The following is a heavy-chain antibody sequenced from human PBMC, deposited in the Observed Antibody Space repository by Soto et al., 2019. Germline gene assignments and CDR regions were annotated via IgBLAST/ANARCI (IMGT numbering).Heavy chain of an antibody. CDR2: INPKSGGT. V-gene: IGHV1-2*02. D-gene: IGHD1-1*01. CDR1: GDTFTANY. Sequence: ASVKVSCKASGDTFTANYIHWVRQAPGQGLEWMGWINPKSGGTKYPQKFQGRVTMTRDTSLSTVYMTLTRLTSADTAVYYCARDLANGGANACFDYWGQGTLVTVSS. J-gene: IGHJ4*02. CDR3: ARDLANGGANACFDY.